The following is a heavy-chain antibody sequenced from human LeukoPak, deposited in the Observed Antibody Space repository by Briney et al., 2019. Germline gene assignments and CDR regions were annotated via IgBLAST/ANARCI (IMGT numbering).Heavy chain of an antibody. Sequence: ASVKVSCKASGYTFTSYAMHWVRQAPGQRLEWMGWINAGNGNTKYSQKFQGRVTITRDTSASAAYMELSSLRSEDTAVYYCARWVTSCGMDVWGQGTTVTVSS. CDR2: INAGNGNT. V-gene: IGHV1-3*01. CDR3: ARWVTSCGMDV. J-gene: IGHJ6*02. D-gene: IGHD2-2*01. CDR1: GYTFTSYA.